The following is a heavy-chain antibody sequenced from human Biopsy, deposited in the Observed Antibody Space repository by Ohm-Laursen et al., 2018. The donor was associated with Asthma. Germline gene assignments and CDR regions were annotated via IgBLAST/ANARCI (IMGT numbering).Heavy chain of an antibody. CDR3: ARAKAVEDYPITVNGMDV. CDR2: IYHLGNS. J-gene: IGHJ6*02. Sequence: PGTLSLTCDVSGGSISVSNWWSWVRQPPGRGLEWIGQIYHLGNSNYNPSLKSRVTMSVDESKNQFSLKLTSVTAADTDVYYCARAKAVEDYPITVNGMDVWGQGTTVTVSS. V-gene: IGHV4-4*03. CDR1: GGSISVSNW. D-gene: IGHD4-11*01.